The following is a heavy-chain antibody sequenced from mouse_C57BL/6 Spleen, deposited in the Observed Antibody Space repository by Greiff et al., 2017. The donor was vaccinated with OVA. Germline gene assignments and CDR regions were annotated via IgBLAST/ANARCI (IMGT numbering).Heavy chain of an antibody. Sequence: VKLQQSGAELVRPGASVTLSCKASGYTFTDYEMHWVKQTPVHGLEWIGAIDPETGGTAYNQKFKGKAILTADKSSSTAYMELRSLTSEDSAVYYCTRGERGWSPYAMDYWGQGTSVTVSS. V-gene: IGHV1-15*01. CDR3: TRGERGWSPYAMDY. D-gene: IGHD2-3*01. CDR1: GYTFTDYE. CDR2: IDPETGGT. J-gene: IGHJ4*01.